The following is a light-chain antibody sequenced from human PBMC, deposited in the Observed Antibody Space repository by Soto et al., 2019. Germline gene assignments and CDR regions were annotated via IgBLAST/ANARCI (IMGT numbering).Light chain of an antibody. CDR3: SSYTSSSTLV. V-gene: IGLV2-14*01. J-gene: IGLJ3*02. Sequence: QSALTQPASISGSPGQSITIFCSGTDRDVGGYTYVSWYQQHPGKVPKLIISEVSNRPSGVSHRFSGSKSGNTASLTISGLQAADEADYYCSSYTSSSTLVFGGGTKLTVL. CDR2: EVS. CDR1: DRDVGGYTY.